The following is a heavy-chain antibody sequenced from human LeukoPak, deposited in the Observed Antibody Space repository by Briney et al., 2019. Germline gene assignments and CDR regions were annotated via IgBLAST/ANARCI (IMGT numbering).Heavy chain of an antibody. CDR1: GFTFDDYA. D-gene: IGHD2-15*01. J-gene: IGHJ4*02. CDR3: AKSGYEYYFDY. V-gene: IGHV3-9*01. Sequence: GGSLRLSCAASGFTFDDYAMPWVRQAPGKGLGWVSGISWNSGSIGYADSVKGRFTISRDNAKNSLYLQTNSLRAEDTALYYCAKSGYEYYFDYWGQGTLVTVSS. CDR2: ISWNSGSI.